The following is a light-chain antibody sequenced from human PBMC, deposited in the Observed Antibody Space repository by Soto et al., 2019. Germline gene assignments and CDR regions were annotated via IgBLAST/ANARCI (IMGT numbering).Light chain of an antibody. J-gene: IGKJ4*01. CDR3: QQFSSYPLT. CDR2: GAS. CDR1: QSVSSSY. V-gene: IGKV3-20*01. Sequence: EIVLTQSPGTLSLSPVERPTLSYKPSQSVSSSYLAWYQQKPGQAPRLLIYGASSRATGIPDRFSGGGSGTDFTLTISRLEPEDFVVYYCQQFSSYPLTFGGGTKVDI.